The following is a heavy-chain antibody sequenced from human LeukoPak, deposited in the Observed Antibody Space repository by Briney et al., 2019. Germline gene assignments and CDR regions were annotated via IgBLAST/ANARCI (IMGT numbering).Heavy chain of an antibody. CDR1: GYTFTSYG. V-gene: IGHV1-18*01. CDR3: ARARAYYYDSSGYYYDYFDY. Sequence: ASVKVSCKASGYTFTSYGISWVRQAPGQGLEWTGWISAYNGNTNYAQKLQGRVTMTTDTSTSTAYMELRSLRSDDTAVYYCARARAYYYDSSGYYYDYFDYWGQGTLVTVSS. CDR2: ISAYNGNT. J-gene: IGHJ4*02. D-gene: IGHD3-22*01.